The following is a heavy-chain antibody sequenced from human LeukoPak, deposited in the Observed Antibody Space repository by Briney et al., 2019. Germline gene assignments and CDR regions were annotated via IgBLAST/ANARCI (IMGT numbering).Heavy chain of an antibody. CDR2: IYYSGST. D-gene: IGHD4-17*01. V-gene: IGHV4-59*01. Sequence: SETLSLTCAVSGGSISSYFWSWIRQPPGKGLEWIGYIYYSGSTNYNPSLKSRVTISVDTSKNQFSLKMSSVTAADTAVYYCARYGDEWYYMDVWGKGTTVTIS. CDR1: GGSISSYF. CDR3: ARYGDEWYYMDV. J-gene: IGHJ6*03.